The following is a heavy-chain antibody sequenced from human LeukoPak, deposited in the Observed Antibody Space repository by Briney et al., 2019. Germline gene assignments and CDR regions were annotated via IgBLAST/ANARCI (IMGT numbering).Heavy chain of an antibody. J-gene: IGHJ4*02. CDR1: GFTFDDYA. D-gene: IGHD3-22*01. Sequence: SGGSLRLSCAASGFTFDDYAMHWVRQAPGKGLEWVSGISWNSGSIGYADSVKGRFTISRDNAKNSLYLQMNSLRAEDTALYYCAKGWDYYDSSGTDYWGQGTLVTVSS. CDR2: ISWNSGSI. V-gene: IGHV3-9*01. CDR3: AKGWDYYDSSGTDY.